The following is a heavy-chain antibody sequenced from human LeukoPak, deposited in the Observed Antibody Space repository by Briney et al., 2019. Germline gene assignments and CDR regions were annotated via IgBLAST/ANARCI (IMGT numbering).Heavy chain of an antibody. Sequence: PSETLSLTCTVSGGSISSYYWSWIRQPPGKGLEWIGYIYYSGSTNYNPSLKSRVTISVDTSKNQFSLKLSSVTAADTAVYYCAREDSIGASGRDAFDIWGQGTMVTVSS. CDR2: IYYSGST. CDR1: GGSISSYY. V-gene: IGHV4-59*01. J-gene: IGHJ3*02. CDR3: AREDSIGASGRDAFDI. D-gene: IGHD1-26*01.